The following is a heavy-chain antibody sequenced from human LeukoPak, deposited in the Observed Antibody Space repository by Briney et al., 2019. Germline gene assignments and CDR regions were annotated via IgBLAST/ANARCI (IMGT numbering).Heavy chain of an antibody. CDR1: GGSFSGYY. D-gene: IGHD3-3*01. CDR3: ARPSLRFLEWFNAFDI. V-gene: IGHV4-34*01. CDR2: INHSGST. Sequence: PSETLSLTCAVYGGSFSGYYWSWIRQPPGKGLEWIGEINHSGSTNYNPSLKSRVTISVDTSKNQFSLKLSSVTAADTAVYYCARPSLRFLEWFNAFDIWGQGTMVTVSS. J-gene: IGHJ3*02.